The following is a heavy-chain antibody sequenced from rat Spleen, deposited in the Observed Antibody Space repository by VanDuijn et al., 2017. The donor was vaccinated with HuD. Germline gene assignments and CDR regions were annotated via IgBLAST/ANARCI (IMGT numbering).Heavy chain of an antibody. V-gene: IGHV5-54*01. CDR2: IYYDSSKM. D-gene: IGHD1-1*01. CDR3: AEGYYSY. J-gene: IGHJ2*01. Sequence: EVQLVESGGGLVQPGRSLKLSCAASGFTFSDYAMAWVRQAPKKGLEWIAMIYYDSSKMYYADTVKGRFTISRDNSKNTLYLEMNSLRSEDTAMYYCAEGYYSYWGQGVMVTVSS. CDR1: GFTFSDYA.